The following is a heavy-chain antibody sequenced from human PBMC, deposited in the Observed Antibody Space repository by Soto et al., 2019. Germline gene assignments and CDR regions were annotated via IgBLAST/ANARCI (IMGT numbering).Heavy chain of an antibody. J-gene: IGHJ6*02. Sequence: QPGGSLRLSCAASGFTFSSYGMHWVRQAPGKGLEWVAVIWYDGSNKYYADSVKGRFTISRDNSKNTLYLQMNSLRAEDTAVYYCARDRLLWVGEPQYRMDLRGQGTTVIVSS. CDR3: ARDRLLWVGEPQYRMDL. V-gene: IGHV3-33*01. CDR2: IWYDGSNK. D-gene: IGHD3-10*01. CDR1: GFTFSSYG.